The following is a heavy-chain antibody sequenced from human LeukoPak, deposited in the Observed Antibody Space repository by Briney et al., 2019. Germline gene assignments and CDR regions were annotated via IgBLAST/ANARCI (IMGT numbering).Heavy chain of an antibody. CDR2: INHSGST. CDR1: GGSFSGYY. CDR3: AREGLRFLEWLSSFDY. J-gene: IGHJ4*02. V-gene: IGHV4-34*01. D-gene: IGHD3-3*01. Sequence: SETLPLTCAVYGGSFSGYYWSWIRQPPGKGLEWIGEINHSGSTNYNPSLKSRVTISVDTSKNQFSLKLSSVTAADTAVYYCAREGLRFLEWLSSFDYWGQGTLVTVSS.